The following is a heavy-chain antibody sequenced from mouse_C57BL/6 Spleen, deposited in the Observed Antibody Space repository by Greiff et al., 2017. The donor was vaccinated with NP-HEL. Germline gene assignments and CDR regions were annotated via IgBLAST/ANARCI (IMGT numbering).Heavy chain of an antibody. CDR3: ARLDYDPYYYAMDY. D-gene: IGHD2-4*01. V-gene: IGHV1-82*01. CDR1: GYAFSSSW. CDR2: IYPGDGDT. J-gene: IGHJ4*01. Sequence: QVQLKESGPELVKPGASVKISCKASGYAFSSSWMNWVKQRPGKGLEWIGRIYPGDGDTNYNGKFKGKATLTADKSSSTAYMQLSSLTSEDSAVYFCARLDYDPYYYAMDYWGQGTSVTVSS.